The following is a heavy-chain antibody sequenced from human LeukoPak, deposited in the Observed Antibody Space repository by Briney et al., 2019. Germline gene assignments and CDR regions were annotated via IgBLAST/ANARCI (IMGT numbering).Heavy chain of an antibody. J-gene: IGHJ4*02. D-gene: IGHD3-22*01. CDR3: AKDIRYYDCSFY. CDR1: GFTFSSYG. V-gene: IGHV3-30*02. CDR2: IRYDGSNK. Sequence: GGSLRLSCAASGFTFSSYGMHWVRQAPGKGLEWVAFIRYDGSNKYYADSVKGRFTISRDNSKNTLYLQMNSLRAEDTAMYYCAKDIRYYDCSFYWGQGTLVTVSS.